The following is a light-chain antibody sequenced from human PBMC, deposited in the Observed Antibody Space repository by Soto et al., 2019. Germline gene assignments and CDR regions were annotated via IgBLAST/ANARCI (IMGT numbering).Light chain of an antibody. J-gene: IGKJ3*01. Sequence: MTQSPSTLSAFVGDRVTITCRASQSVNLNLAWYQQKPGQPPRLLLYGASTRATGIPVRFRGSGSGTEFTLTISSLQSEDSAVYYCHQYNSWPRGTFGPGTKVEIK. CDR2: GAS. CDR3: HQYNSWPRGT. CDR1: QSVNLN. V-gene: IGKV3-15*01.